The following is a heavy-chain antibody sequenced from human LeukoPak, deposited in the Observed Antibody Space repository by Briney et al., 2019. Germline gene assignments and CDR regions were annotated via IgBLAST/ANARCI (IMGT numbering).Heavy chain of an antibody. Sequence: SETLSLTCSVSGGSISSTSYVWGWIRQPPGKGLEWIGSFSYTESTYYNPSLKSRVTTSVDTSKNQFSLKLSSVIAADTAVYYCARHGSGSYYSYFDYWGQGTLVTVSS. CDR1: GGSISSTSYV. V-gene: IGHV4-39*01. CDR3: ARHGSGSYYSYFDY. D-gene: IGHD1-26*01. J-gene: IGHJ4*02. CDR2: FSYTEST.